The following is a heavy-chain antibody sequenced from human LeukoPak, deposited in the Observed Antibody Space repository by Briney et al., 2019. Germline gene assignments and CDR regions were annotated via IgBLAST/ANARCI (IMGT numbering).Heavy chain of an antibody. CDR3: ARGSYSGSYYSASPAEYFQH. V-gene: IGHV1-2*02. CDR1: GYTFTGYY. J-gene: IGHJ1*01. CDR2: INPNSGGT. Sequence: ASVKVSCKASGYTFTGYYMHWVRQAPGQGLEWMGWINPNSGGTNYARKFQGRVTMTRDTSISTAYMELSRLRSDDTAVYYCARGSYSGSYYSASPAEYFQHWGQGTLVTVSS. D-gene: IGHD1-26*01.